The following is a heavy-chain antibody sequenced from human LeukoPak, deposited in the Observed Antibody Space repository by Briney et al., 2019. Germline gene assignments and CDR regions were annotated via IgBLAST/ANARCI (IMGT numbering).Heavy chain of an antibody. CDR1: GGSISDTSHS. Sequence: SETLSLTCTVSGGSISDTSHSWGWIRQPPGEGLEWIGSIYYSGTTYYNPSLNSRVTISVDTSKNQFSLELRFVTAADTALYYCARHTYTYAKYYYYMDVWGKGTTVTVSS. V-gene: IGHV4-39*01. CDR2: IYYSGTT. J-gene: IGHJ6*03. D-gene: IGHD5-18*01. CDR3: ARHTYTYAKYYYYMDV.